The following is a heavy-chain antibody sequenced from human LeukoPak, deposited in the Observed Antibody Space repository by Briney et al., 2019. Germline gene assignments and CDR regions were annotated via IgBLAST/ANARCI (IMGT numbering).Heavy chain of an antibody. D-gene: IGHD3-10*01. CDR2: IRYDGSNK. Sequence: GGSLRLSCAASGFTFSRYGMHWVRQAPGKGLEWVAFIRYDGSNKYYADSVKVRFTISRDNSKNTLYLQMNSLRAEDTAVYYCAKDQTELWFGELPGIDYWGQGTLVTVSS. CDR1: GFTFSRYG. CDR3: AKDQTELWFGELPGIDY. J-gene: IGHJ4*02. V-gene: IGHV3-30*02.